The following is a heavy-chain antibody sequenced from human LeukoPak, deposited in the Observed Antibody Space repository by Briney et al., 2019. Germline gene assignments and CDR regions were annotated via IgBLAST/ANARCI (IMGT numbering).Heavy chain of an antibody. CDR3: AKDFDGYTYGKLDY. Sequence: GGSLRLSCAASGFTFSTYGMHWVRQAPGKGLEWVAFIRDDGSNKYYADSVKGRFTISRDNSKNTLYLQMNSLRAEDTAVYSCAKDFDGYTYGKLDYWGQGTLVTVSS. D-gene: IGHD5-18*01. J-gene: IGHJ4*02. V-gene: IGHV3-30*02. CDR2: IRDDGSNK. CDR1: GFTFSTYG.